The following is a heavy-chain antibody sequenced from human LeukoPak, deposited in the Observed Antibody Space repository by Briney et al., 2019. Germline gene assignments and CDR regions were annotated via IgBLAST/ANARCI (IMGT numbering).Heavy chain of an antibody. D-gene: IGHD1-14*01. CDR3: TRYNNDHFDY. Sequence: GGSLRLSCAASGFTFTSYAMSWIRQAPGKGLEWVSAISGGGEDTYYPDSVKGRFTISRDNSKNTMSVQMDDLRAEDTAVYYCTRYNNDHFDYWGQGTLVTVSS. J-gene: IGHJ4*02. CDR1: GFTFTSYA. V-gene: IGHV3-23*01. CDR2: ISGGGEDT.